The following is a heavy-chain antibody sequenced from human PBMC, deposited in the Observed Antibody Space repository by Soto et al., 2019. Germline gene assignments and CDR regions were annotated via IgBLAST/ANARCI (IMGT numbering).Heavy chain of an antibody. CDR3: ERAIEAAGTGGSLVGGTDV. CDR2: IDWDDDK. CDR1: RFSLSTSGMC. Sequence: SGPTLANPTHTLTLTCTFSRFSLSTSGMCVSWIRQRPGKALEWLALIDWDDDKYYSTSLKTRLTISNETSKNQLVLTMTTMDPVDTDTSYGERAIEAAGTGGSLVGGTDVWGQ. J-gene: IGHJ6*02. D-gene: IGHD6-13*01. V-gene: IGHV2-70*01.